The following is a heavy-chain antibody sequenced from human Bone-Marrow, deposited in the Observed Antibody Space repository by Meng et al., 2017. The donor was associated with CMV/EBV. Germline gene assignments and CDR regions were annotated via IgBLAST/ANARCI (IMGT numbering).Heavy chain of an antibody. V-gene: IGHV3-30*02. Sequence: GGSLRLSCAASGFTFSSYGMHWVRQAPGKGLEWVAFIRYDGSNKYYADSVKGRFTISRDNSKNTLYLQMNSLRAEDTAVYYCVKDSSLRGDLGFNYWGQGTLVTVSS. CDR2: IRYDGSNK. CDR3: VKDSSLRGDLGFNY. CDR1: GFTFSSYG. J-gene: IGHJ4*02. D-gene: IGHD3-3*01.